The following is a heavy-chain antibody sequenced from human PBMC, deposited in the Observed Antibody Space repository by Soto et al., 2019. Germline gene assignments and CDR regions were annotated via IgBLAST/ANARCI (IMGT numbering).Heavy chain of an antibody. Sequence: AGGSLRLSCAASGFTVSSNYMSWVRQAPGKGLEWVSVIYSGGSTYYADSVKGRFTISRDNSKNTLYLQMNSLRAEDTAVYYCASSYCSSTSCYVDGAYYYYGMDVWGQGTTVTVSS. CDR2: IYSGGST. V-gene: IGHV3-53*01. D-gene: IGHD2-2*01. CDR1: GFTVSSNY. CDR3: ASSYCSSTSCYVDGAYYYYGMDV. J-gene: IGHJ6*02.